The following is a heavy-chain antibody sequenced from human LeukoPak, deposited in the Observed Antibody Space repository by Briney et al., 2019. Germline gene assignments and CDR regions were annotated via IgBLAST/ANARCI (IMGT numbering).Heavy chain of an antibody. D-gene: IGHD4-11*01. CDR1: GGSFNDYY. CDR2: INDSGST. V-gene: IGHV4-34*01. CDR3: ARVAVTTEGYFQH. Sequence: SETLSLTCTLYGGSFNDYYWSWVRQPPGKGLEWIGEINDSGSTNYNPSLKSRVTISVDTSKNQFSLKLSSVTAADTAVYYCARVAVTTEGYFQHWGQGTLVTVSS. J-gene: IGHJ1*01.